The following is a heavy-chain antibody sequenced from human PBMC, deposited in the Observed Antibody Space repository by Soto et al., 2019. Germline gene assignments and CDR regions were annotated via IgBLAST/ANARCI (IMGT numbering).Heavy chain of an antibody. D-gene: IGHD3-9*01. CDR2: ISGSGGST. J-gene: IGHJ5*02. Sequence: HPGGSLRLSCAASGFTFSSYAMSWVRQAPGKGLEWVSAISGSGGSTYYADSVKGRFTISRDNSKNTLYLQMNSLRAEDTAVYYCAKDWTGSYYDILTGYYTPDNWFAPWGQGTLVTVSS. V-gene: IGHV3-23*01. CDR3: AKDWTGSYYDILTGYYTPDNWFAP. CDR1: GFTFSSYA.